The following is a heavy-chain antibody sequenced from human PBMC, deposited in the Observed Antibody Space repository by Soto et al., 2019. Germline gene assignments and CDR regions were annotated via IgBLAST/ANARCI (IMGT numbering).Heavy chain of an antibody. V-gene: IGHV4-31*03. Sequence: SETLSLTCTVSGGSFGSGGYYWTWIRQHPGKGLEWIGYIYYSGKTYYNPSLKSRVTISVDTSKNQFSLKLSSVTAAYTAVYYCARALTRGLHFDSWGRGILVTVSS. CDR2: IYYSGKT. CDR3: ARALTRGLHFDS. D-gene: IGHD2-8*02. CDR1: GGSFGSGGYY. J-gene: IGHJ4*02.